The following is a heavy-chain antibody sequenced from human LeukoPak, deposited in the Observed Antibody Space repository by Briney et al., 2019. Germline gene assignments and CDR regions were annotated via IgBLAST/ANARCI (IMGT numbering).Heavy chain of an antibody. CDR2: IYHSGST. CDR1: GYSISSGYY. D-gene: IGHD1-26*01. J-gene: IGHJ3*02. Sequence: PSETLSLTCTVSGYSISSGYYWGWIRQPPGKGLEWIGSIYHSGSTYYNPSLKSRVTISVDTSKNQFSLKLSSVTAADTAVYYCARDKLEYSGSYYRSDAFDIWGQGTMVTVSS. V-gene: IGHV4-38-2*02. CDR3: ARDKLEYSGSYYRSDAFDI.